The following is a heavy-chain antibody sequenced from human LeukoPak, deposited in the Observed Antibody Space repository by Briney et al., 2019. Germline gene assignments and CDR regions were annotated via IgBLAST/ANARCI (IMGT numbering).Heavy chain of an antibody. CDR3: AKDSVAGTELPDY. Sequence: GGSLRLSCAASGFTFDDYAMQWVRQAPGKGLEWVSGISWNSGSIGYADSVKGRFTISRDNAKNSLYLQMNSLRAEDTALYYCAKDSVAGTELPDYWGQGTLVTVSS. CDR2: ISWNSGSI. V-gene: IGHV3-9*01. CDR1: GFTFDDYA. D-gene: IGHD6-19*01. J-gene: IGHJ4*02.